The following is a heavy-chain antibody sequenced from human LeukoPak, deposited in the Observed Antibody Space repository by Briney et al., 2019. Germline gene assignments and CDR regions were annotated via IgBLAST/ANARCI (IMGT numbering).Heavy chain of an antibody. CDR1: GGSFSGYY. CDR3: ARDRTRITIFGVVESNWFDP. CDR2: INHSGST. Sequence: SETLSLTCAVYGGSFSGYYWSWIRQPPGKGLEWIGEINHSGSTNYNPSLKSRVTISVDTSKNQFSLKLGSVTAADTAVYYCARDRTRITIFGVVESNWFDPWGQGTLVTVSS. J-gene: IGHJ5*02. D-gene: IGHD3-3*01. V-gene: IGHV4-34*01.